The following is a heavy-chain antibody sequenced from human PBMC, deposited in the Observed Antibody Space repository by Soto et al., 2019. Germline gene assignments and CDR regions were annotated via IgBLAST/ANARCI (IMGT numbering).Heavy chain of an antibody. D-gene: IGHD3-22*01. Sequence: PGGSLRLSCAASGFTFSSYAMHWVRQAPGKGLEWVAVMWSEGGNKHYADSVKGRFTISRDNSKNTLYLQMNSLRAEDTAVYYCARDPPDDSSGYFSLDYCGQGTLVTVSS. V-gene: IGHV3-33*08. CDR3: ARDPPDDSSGYFSLDY. J-gene: IGHJ4*02. CDR2: MWSEGGNK. CDR1: GFTFSSYA.